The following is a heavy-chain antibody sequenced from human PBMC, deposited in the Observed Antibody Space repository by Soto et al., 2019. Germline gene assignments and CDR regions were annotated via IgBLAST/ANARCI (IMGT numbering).Heavy chain of an antibody. Sequence: QPGGSLRLSCAASGFTFSSYAMSWVRQAPGKGLEWVSAISGSGGSTYYADSVKGRFTISRDNSKNTLYLQMNSLRAEDTAVYYCAKEAYDILTGYYNGYYYYGMDVWGQGTTVTSP. D-gene: IGHD3-9*01. CDR3: AKEAYDILTGYYNGYYYYGMDV. V-gene: IGHV3-23*01. CDR2: ISGSGGST. CDR1: GFTFSSYA. J-gene: IGHJ6*02.